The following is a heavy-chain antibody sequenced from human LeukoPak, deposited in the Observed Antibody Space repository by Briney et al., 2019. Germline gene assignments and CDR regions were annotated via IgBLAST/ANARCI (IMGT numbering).Heavy chain of an antibody. CDR2: ISGSGGST. Sequence: GGSLRLSCAASGFTFSSYAMSWVRQAPGKGLEWVSAISGSGGSTYYADSVKGRFTISRDNSKNTLYLQMNSLRAEDTAVYYCAKQRNGYCSSTSCYANYFDYWGQGTLVAVSS. CDR1: GFTFSSYA. CDR3: AKQRNGYCSSTSCYANYFDY. J-gene: IGHJ4*02. D-gene: IGHD2-2*03. V-gene: IGHV3-23*01.